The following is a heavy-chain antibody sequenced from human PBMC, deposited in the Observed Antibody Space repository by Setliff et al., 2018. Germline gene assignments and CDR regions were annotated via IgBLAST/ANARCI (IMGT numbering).Heavy chain of an antibody. CDR1: GYTLTELS. Sequence: ASVKVSCKVSGYTLTELSMHWVRQAPGKGLEWVGGFDPEDGETIYARKFQGRVTMTEDTSTDTAYMELSSLRSEDTAVYYCATNSGGNTIDAFDIWGQGTMVTVSS. V-gene: IGHV1-24*01. CDR3: ATNSGGNTIDAFDI. J-gene: IGHJ3*02. CDR2: FDPEDGET. D-gene: IGHD2-15*01.